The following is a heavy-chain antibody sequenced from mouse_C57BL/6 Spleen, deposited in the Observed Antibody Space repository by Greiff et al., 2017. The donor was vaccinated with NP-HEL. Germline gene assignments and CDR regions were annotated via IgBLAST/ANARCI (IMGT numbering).Heavy chain of an antibody. CDR1: GYTFTSYW. CDR2: IHPNSGST. CDR3: ARDHEGYAMDY. V-gene: IGHV1-64*01. J-gene: IGHJ4*01. Sequence: VQLQQPGAELVKPGASVKLSCKASGYTFTSYWMHWVKQRPGQGLEWIGMIHPNSGSTNYNEKFKSKATLTVDKSSSTAYMQRSSLTSEDSAVYYCARDHEGYAMDYWGQGTSVTVSS.